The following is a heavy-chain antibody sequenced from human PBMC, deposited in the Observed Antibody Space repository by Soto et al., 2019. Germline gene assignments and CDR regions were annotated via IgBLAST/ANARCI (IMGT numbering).Heavy chain of an antibody. J-gene: IGHJ3*02. CDR2: ISAYNGNT. Sequence: ASVKVSCKASGYTFTSYGISWVRQAPGQGLEWMGWISAYNGNTNYAQKLQGRVTMTTDTSTSTAYMELRSLRSDDTAVYYCARGGLNAMTSYYDAFDIWGQGTMVTVSS. D-gene: IGHD3-9*01. CDR1: GYTFTSYG. V-gene: IGHV1-18*01. CDR3: ARGGLNAMTSYYDAFDI.